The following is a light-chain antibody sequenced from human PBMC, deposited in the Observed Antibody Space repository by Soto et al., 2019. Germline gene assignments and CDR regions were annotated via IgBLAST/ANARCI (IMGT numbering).Light chain of an antibody. CDR2: VNSDGSH. J-gene: IGLJ3*02. V-gene: IGLV4-69*01. CDR1: SGNNSYA. CDR3: QTWSTDIRV. Sequence: QAVVTQSPSASASLGASVKLTCTLSSGNNSYAIAWHQQQPEKGPRYLMKVNSDGSHSKGDGIPDRFSGSSSGAERYLTISSLQSEDEADYYCQTWSTDIRVFGGGTKLTVL.